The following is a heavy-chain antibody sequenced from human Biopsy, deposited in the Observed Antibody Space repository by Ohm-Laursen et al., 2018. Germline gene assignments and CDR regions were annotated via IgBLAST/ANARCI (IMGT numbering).Heavy chain of an antibody. V-gene: IGHV4-34*01. CDR1: GGSFNGYY. Sequence: SDTLSLTCAVYGGSFNGYYRSWIRQTPGEGRGGIGEIKQNGRTHYKPSLDSRVAISADTSKNQFSLNLYSVTAADTAVYFCARGLPRIAPMVRGRRTWFDPWGQGTLVTVSS. J-gene: IGHJ5*02. CDR2: IKQNGRT. CDR3: ARGLPRIAPMVRGRRTWFDP. D-gene: IGHD3-10*01.